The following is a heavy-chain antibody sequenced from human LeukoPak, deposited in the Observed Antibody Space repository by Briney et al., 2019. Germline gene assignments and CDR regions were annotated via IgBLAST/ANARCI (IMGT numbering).Heavy chain of an antibody. V-gene: IGHV3-23*01. J-gene: IGHJ4*02. CDR1: GFTFSSYA. CDR2: ISGSGGST. Sequence: GGSLRLSCAASGFTFSSYAMSWVRQAPGKGLEWVSAISGSGGSTYYADSVKSRFTISRDNSKNTLYLQMNSLRAEDTAVYYCAKDRIAAAGREGFDYWGQGTLVTVSS. D-gene: IGHD6-13*01. CDR3: AKDRIAAAGREGFDY.